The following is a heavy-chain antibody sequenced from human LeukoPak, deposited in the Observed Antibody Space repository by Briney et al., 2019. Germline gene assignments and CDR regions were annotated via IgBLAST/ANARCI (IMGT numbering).Heavy chain of an antibody. V-gene: IGHV4-59*01. Sequence: SETLSLTCTVSGDSISSYYWNWIRQPPGKGLEWIGYISYSGVTNYNPSLKSRVTISVDTSKNQFSLKLSSVTAADTAVYYCARGEYGDYVTVDYWGQGTLVTVSS. J-gene: IGHJ4*02. CDR3: ARGEYGDYVTVDY. D-gene: IGHD4-17*01. CDR2: ISYSGVT. CDR1: GDSISSYY.